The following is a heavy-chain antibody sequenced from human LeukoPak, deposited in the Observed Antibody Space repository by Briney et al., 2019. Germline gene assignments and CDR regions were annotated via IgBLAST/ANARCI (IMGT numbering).Heavy chain of an antibody. CDR2: IKSKTDGGTT. CDR3: TTDLGYTSLFDY. V-gene: IGHV3-15*01. Sequence: GGSLRLSCAASGFTFSNAWISWVRQAPGKGLEWVGRIKSKTDGGTTDCVGPGKGRFPISRDDSKNTLYLQMNSLKTEDTAVYYCTTDLGYTSLFDYWGQGTLVTVSS. D-gene: IGHD3-16*02. CDR1: GFTFSNAW. J-gene: IGHJ4*02.